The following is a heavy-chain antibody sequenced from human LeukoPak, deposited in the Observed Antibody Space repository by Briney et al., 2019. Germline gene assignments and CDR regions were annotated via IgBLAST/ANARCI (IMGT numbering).Heavy chain of an antibody. Sequence: SETLSLTCTVSGGSISSYYWSWIRQPPGKELEWIGFIFYSGSTTYNPSLKSRVTISVDTSKNQFSLKLSSVTAADTAVYYCARQPNDYGDYGVWFDPWGQGTLVTVSS. J-gene: IGHJ5*02. V-gene: IGHV4-59*08. CDR1: GGSISSYY. D-gene: IGHD4-17*01. CDR3: ARQPNDYGDYGVWFDP. CDR2: IFYSGST.